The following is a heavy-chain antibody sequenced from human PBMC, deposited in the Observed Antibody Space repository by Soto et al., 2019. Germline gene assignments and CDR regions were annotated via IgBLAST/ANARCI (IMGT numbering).Heavy chain of an antibody. V-gene: IGHV1-24*01. CDR3: ATVGTLRAMVRGVDYYYYYMDV. J-gene: IGHJ6*03. Sequence: QVQLVQSGAEVKKPGASVKVSCKVSGYTLTELSMHWVRQAPGKGLEWMGGFDPEDGETIYAQKFQGRVTMTEDTSTDTAYMELSSLRSEDTAVYYCATVGTLRAMVRGVDYYYYYMDVWGKGTTVTVSS. CDR2: FDPEDGET. D-gene: IGHD3-10*01. CDR1: GYTLTELS.